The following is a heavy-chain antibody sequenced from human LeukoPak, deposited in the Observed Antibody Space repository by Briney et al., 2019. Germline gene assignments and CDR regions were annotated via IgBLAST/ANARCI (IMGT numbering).Heavy chain of an antibody. CDR3: AMGPMTYYYGSEAYRTHLNYYFDS. J-gene: IGHJ4*02. D-gene: IGHD3-22*01. V-gene: IGHV4-4*07. CDR1: GGSISNEY. CDR2: IDINGNN. Sequence: SETLSLTCTVSGGSISNEYWNWIRQPAGKGLEWIGRIDINGNNNYSPSLSSRVAMSMDTSKNQSSLTLHSVTASDTAVYYCAMGPMTYYYGSEAYRTHLNYYFDSWGQGILVTVSS.